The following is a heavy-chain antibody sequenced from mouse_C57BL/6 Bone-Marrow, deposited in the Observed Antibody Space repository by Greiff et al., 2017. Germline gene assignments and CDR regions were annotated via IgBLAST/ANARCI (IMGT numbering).Heavy chain of an antibody. V-gene: IGHV1-76*01. CDR3: ARCGDYYGSSKFHFDY. CDR1: GYTFTDYY. CDR2: IYPGSGNT. Sequence: QVQLQQSGAELVRPGASVKLSCKASGYTFTDYYINWVKQRPGQGLEWIARIYPGSGNTYYNEKFKGKDTLTAEKSSSTAYMQLSSLTSEDSAVYFCARCGDYYGSSKFHFDYWGQGTTLTVSS. D-gene: IGHD1-1*01. J-gene: IGHJ2*01.